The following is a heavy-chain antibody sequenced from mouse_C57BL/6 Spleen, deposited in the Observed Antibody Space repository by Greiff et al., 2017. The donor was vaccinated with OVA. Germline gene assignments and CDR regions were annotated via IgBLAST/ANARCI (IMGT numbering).Heavy chain of an antibody. CDR3: ARVDYYGSSPCFDV. Sequence: DVKLVESGGGLVKPGGSLKLSCAASGFTFSSYTMSWVRQTPEKRLEWVATISGGGGNTYYPDSVKGRFTIARDNAKNTLYLQMSSLRSEDTSLYDCARVDYYGSSPCFDVWGTGTTVTVSS. CDR2: ISGGGGNT. J-gene: IGHJ1*03. CDR1: GFTFSSYT. V-gene: IGHV5-9*01. D-gene: IGHD1-1*01.